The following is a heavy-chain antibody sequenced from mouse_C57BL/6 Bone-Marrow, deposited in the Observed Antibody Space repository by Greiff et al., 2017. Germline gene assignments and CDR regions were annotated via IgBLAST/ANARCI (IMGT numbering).Heavy chain of an antibody. CDR1: GFTFSDYG. CDR3: ARRVYWYFDV. V-gene: IGHV5-15*01. Sequence: EVKLVESGGGLVQPGGSLKLSCAASGFTFSDYGMAWVRQAPRKGPEWVAFISNLAYSIYYADTVTGRFTISRENAKNTLYLEMSSLRSEDTAMYYCARRVYWYFDVWGTGTTVTVSS. J-gene: IGHJ1*03. CDR2: ISNLAYSI.